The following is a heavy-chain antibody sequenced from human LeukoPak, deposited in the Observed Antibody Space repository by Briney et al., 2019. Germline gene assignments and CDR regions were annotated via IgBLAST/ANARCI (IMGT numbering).Heavy chain of an antibody. V-gene: IGHV1-46*01. D-gene: IGHD6-19*01. Sequence: GASVKVSCKASGYTFTSYYMHWVRQAPGQGLEWMGIINPSGGSTSYAQKFQGRVTMTRDTSTSTVYKELSSLRSEDTAVYYCAREPRRVGGWYNLPNYWGQGTLVTVSS. CDR3: AREPRRVGGWYNLPNY. CDR2: INPSGGST. J-gene: IGHJ4*02. CDR1: GYTFTSYY.